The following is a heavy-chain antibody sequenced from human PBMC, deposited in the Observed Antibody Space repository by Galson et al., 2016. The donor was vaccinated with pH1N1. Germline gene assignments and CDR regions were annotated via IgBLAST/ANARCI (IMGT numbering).Heavy chain of an antibody. CDR1: GGTFSSYT. CDR3: ATAVTWYFDY. D-gene: IGHD4-17*01. V-gene: IGHV1-69*05. CDR2: IIPIFGTA. J-gene: IGHJ4*02. Sequence: SVKVSCKASGGTFSSYTINRVRQAPGQGLEWMGGIIPIFGTANYAQKFQGRVTITTDESASTVYMEVSSLRSEDTAVYYCATAVTWYFDYWGQGTVVTVFS.